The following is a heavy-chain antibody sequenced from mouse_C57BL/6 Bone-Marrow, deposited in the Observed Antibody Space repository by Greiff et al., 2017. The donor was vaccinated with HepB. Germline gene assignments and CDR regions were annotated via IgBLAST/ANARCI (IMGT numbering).Heavy chain of an antibody. J-gene: IGHJ3*01. D-gene: IGHD3-2*02. V-gene: IGHV5-6*01. CDR2: ISSGGSYT. CDR3: ARQGLRLLWFAY. Sequence: EVQLVESGGDLVKPGGSLKLSCAASGFTFSSYGMSWVRQTPDKRLEWVATISSGGSYTYYPDSVKGRVTISRDNAKNTLYLQMSSLKSEDTAMYYCARQGLRLLWFAYWGQGTLVTVSA. CDR1: GFTFSSYG.